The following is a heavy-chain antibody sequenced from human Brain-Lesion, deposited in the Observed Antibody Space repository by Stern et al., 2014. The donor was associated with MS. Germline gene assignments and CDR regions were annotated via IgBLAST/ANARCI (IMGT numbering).Heavy chain of an antibody. CDR3: ATLAPGAGGNYYRHFDY. Sequence: QVQLVESGAEVKKPGASVKVSCKVSGYTLTELSMHWVRQAPRQGLEWMGGFVTEAGQTIYAQKLQGRVTMTEDTSTDTAYMELSSLRSEDTAVYYCATLAPGAGGNYYRHFDYWGQGTLVTVSS. D-gene: IGHD1-26*01. CDR2: FVTEAGQT. J-gene: IGHJ4*02. CDR1: GYTLTELS. V-gene: IGHV1-24*01.